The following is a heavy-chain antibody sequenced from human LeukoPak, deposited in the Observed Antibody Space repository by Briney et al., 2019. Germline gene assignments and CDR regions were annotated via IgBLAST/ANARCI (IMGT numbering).Heavy chain of an antibody. CDR2: INSDGNIT. J-gene: IGHJ3*02. V-gene: IGHV3-74*01. CDR3: AKDTFDAFDI. Sequence: GGSLRLSCAASGFTFSTYWMHWVRQAPGKGLVWVSRINSDGNITNYADSVKGRFTISRDNSKNTLYLQMNSLRAEDTAVYYCAKDTFDAFDIWGQGTMVTVSS. CDR1: GFTFSTYW. D-gene: IGHD2/OR15-2a*01.